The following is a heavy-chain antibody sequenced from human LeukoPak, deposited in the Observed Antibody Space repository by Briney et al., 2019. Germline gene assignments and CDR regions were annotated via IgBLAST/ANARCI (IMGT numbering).Heavy chain of an antibody. Sequence: GGSLRLSCTASGFTFRSYWMHWVRQPPGKGLIWVSRINSDGSSTTYADSVKGRFTVSRDNAKTTLYLQMHSLRAEDTAIYYCARSTNSGSGAFYYYYALDVWGQGTTVTVSS. CDR3: ARSTNSGSGAFYYYYALDV. J-gene: IGHJ6*02. V-gene: IGHV3-74*01. CDR1: GFTFRSYW. D-gene: IGHD3-10*01. CDR2: INSDGSST.